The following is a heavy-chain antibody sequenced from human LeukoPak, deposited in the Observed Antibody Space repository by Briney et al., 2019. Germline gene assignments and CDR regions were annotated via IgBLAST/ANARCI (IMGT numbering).Heavy chain of an antibody. Sequence: GESLRLSCAASGFTVSSYGMHWVRQAQGKGLEWVAVISYEGSNKYYADSVKGRFTISRDNSKNTLYLQMNSLRAEDTAVYYCAKGRGYSSSWYVFDYWGQGTLVTVSS. CDR3: AKGRGYSSSWYVFDY. D-gene: IGHD6-13*01. CDR1: GFTVSSYG. J-gene: IGHJ4*02. CDR2: ISYEGSNK. V-gene: IGHV3-30*18.